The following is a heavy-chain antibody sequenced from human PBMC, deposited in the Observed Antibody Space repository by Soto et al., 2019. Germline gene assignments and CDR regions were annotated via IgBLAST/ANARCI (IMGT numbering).Heavy chain of an antibody. Sequence: ASVKVSCKVSGYTLAGLSMHWVRQAPGKGLEWMGGFDPEDGETIYAQKFQGRVTMTEDTSTDTAYMELSSLRSEDTAVYYCATDDERPENGMDVWGQGTTVTVSS. J-gene: IGHJ6*02. V-gene: IGHV1-24*01. CDR3: ATDDERPENGMDV. CDR2: FDPEDGET. CDR1: GYTLAGLS.